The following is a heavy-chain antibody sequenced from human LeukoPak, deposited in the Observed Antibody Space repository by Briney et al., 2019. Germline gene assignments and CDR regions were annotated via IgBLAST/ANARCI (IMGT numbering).Heavy chain of an antibody. J-gene: IGHJ4*02. D-gene: IGHD3-10*01. CDR2: IYYSGSV. CDR3: ARAAHYYGSGSYTL. Sequence: PSETLSLTCGVSGDSIISGNWWSWVRQPPGKGLEWIGEIYYSGSVKYNPSLKSRVTISVDKSKNQFSLKLSSVTAADTAVYYCARAAHYYGSGSYTLWGQGTLVTVSS. V-gene: IGHV4-4*02. CDR1: GDSIISGNW.